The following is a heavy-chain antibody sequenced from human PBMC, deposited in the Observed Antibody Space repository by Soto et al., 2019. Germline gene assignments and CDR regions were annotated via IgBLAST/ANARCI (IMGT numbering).Heavy chain of an antibody. Sequence: PGESLKISCKGSGYIFTNYWIGWVRQMPGKGLEWMGIIYPGDSDTRYSPSLQGQVTISADKSVSTAYLQWNSLKASDTAVSFCAGLSGRAEVPPDYWGQGTRVTVSS. CDR3: AGLSGRAEVPPDY. J-gene: IGHJ4*02. CDR2: IYPGDSDT. D-gene: IGHD2-2*01. CDR1: GYIFTNYW. V-gene: IGHV5-51*01.